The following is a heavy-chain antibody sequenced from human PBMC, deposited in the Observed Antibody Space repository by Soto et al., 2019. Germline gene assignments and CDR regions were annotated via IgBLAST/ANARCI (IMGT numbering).Heavy chain of an antibody. CDR2: ISSSSSTI. CDR1: GFTFSSYS. CDR3: ARGYSSGWYQYFQH. V-gene: IGHV3-48*01. J-gene: IGHJ1*01. Sequence: EVQLVESGGGLVQPGGSLRLSCAASGFTFSSYSMNWVRQAPGKGLEWVSYISSSSSTIYYADSVKGRFTISRDNAKNSLYVQMNSLRAEDRAVYYCARGYSSGWYQYFQHWGQGTLVTVSS. D-gene: IGHD6-19*01.